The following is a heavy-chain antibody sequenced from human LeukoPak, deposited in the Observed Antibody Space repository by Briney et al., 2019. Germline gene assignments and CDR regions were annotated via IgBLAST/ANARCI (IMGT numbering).Heavy chain of an antibody. V-gene: IGHV4-34*01. CDR1: GGSFSGYY. Sequence: SETLSLTCAVYGGSFSGYYWSWIRQPPGKGLEWIGEINHSGSTNYNPSLKSRVTISVDTSRNQFSLKLSSVTAADTAVYYCARATYDSSGYYFSGFDYWGQGTLVTVSS. D-gene: IGHD3-22*01. CDR2: INHSGST. CDR3: ARATYDSSGYYFSGFDY. J-gene: IGHJ4*02.